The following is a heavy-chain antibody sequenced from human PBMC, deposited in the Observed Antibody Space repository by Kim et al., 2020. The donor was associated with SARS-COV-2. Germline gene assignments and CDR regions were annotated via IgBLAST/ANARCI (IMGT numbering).Heavy chain of an antibody. CDR1: EFTFSTFG. V-gene: IGHV3-23*01. D-gene: IGHD6-19*01. J-gene: IGHJ6*02. Sequence: GGSLRLSCAASEFTFSTFGLNWARQAPGKGLEWVSTISSLGGANYLDSVKGRFTVSRDTSKNMMYLQMNSLREEDTAIYYCYISVLGAANMGFWGQGSTV. CDR3: YISVLGAANMGF. CDR2: ISSLGGA.